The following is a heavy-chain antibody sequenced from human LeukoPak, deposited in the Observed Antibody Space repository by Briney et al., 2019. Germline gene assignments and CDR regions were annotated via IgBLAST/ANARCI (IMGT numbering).Heavy chain of an antibody. Sequence: ASVKVSCKASGYTFTRYYMHWVRQAPGQGLEWMGWINPNSGGTDYAQNFQGRVTLTRDTSLSTAYMELRRLGSDDTAVYYCARDLEVSSVILGLDPWGQGTLVTVSS. V-gene: IGHV1-2*02. J-gene: IGHJ5*02. CDR3: ARDLEVSSVILGLDP. CDR1: GYTFTRYY. CDR2: INPNSGGT. D-gene: IGHD3-10*01.